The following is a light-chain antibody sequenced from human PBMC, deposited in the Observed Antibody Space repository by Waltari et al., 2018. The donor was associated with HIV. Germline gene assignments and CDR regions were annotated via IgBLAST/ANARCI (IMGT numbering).Light chain of an antibody. CDR3: CSYTGSKIYV. Sequence: QSALTQPRSVSGSPGQSVTVSCTGTSNDVGGSNYVSWYQQHPGQAPNFIIFDVTARPSGIPDRFSGSKSGNTASLTISGLQAEDEADYYCCSYTGSKIYVFGTGTQVTVL. CDR1: SNDVGGSNY. J-gene: IGLJ1*01. V-gene: IGLV2-11*01. CDR2: DVT.